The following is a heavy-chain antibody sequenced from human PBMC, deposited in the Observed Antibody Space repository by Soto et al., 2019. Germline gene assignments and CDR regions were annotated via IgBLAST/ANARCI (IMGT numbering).Heavy chain of an antibody. Sequence: QVQLVQSGAEVKKPGASVKVSFKASGYIFTNYGINWVRQAPGQGLECIGWINTYNGNTNYAQKLHGRVTMTTDTSTTTAYMELRSLRSDDTAVYYCARDSYGNFDYWGQGTLVTVSS. V-gene: IGHV1-18*01. CDR3: ARDSYGNFDY. CDR2: INTYNGNT. D-gene: IGHD3-10*01. J-gene: IGHJ4*02. CDR1: GYIFTNYG.